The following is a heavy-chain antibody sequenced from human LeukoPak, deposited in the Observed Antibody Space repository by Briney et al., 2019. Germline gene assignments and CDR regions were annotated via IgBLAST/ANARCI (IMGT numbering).Heavy chain of an antibody. CDR2: ISSSGSTI. CDR3: ARREPDHFGDDLNWFDP. CDR1: GFTFSSYE. D-gene: IGHD3-10*01. J-gene: IGHJ5*02. V-gene: IGHV3-48*03. Sequence: QPGGSLRLSCAASGFTFSSYEMNWVRQAPGKGLEWVSYISSSGSTIYYADSVRGRFTISRDNAKNSLYLQMNSLRAEDTAVYYCARREPDHFGDDLNWFDPWGQGTLVTVSS.